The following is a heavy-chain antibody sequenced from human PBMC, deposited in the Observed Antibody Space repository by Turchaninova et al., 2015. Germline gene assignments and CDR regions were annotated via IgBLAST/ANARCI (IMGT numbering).Heavy chain of an antibody. V-gene: IGHV2-70*04. CDR1: GFSLRTPLMR. J-gene: IGHJ4*02. Sequence: QVTLKESGPALVKPTQTLTLTCPFSGFSLRTPLMRVSWIRQPPGRALEWLVCIYWNDDKYYSTSLKTRLTISKDTSNNQVVLTMTNMDPVDTATYYCARIDYGDDYWGQGTLVTVSS. CDR2: IYWNDDK. D-gene: IGHD4-17*01. CDR3: ARIDYGDDY.